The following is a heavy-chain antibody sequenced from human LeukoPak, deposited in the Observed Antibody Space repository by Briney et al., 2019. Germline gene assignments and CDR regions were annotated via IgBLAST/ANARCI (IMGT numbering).Heavy chain of an antibody. D-gene: IGHD3-16*02. V-gene: IGHV3-30*18. CDR2: ISYDGSNP. J-gene: IGHJ4*02. CDR1: GFTFGSLG. CDR3: AKDHYDYIGGTYRDFDY. Sequence: PGGSLRLSCAASGFTFGSLGMHWVRQAPGKGLEWVAVISYDGSNPYYADSVKGRFTISRDNSKNTLYLQMNSLRAEDTAVYYCAKDHYDYIGGTYRDFDYWGQGTLVTVSS.